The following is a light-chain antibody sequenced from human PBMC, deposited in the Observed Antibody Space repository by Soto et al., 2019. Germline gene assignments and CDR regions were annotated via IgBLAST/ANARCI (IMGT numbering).Light chain of an antibody. CDR3: GAWESSLNPYV. J-gene: IGLJ1*01. CDR1: TSNIGNNF. Sequence: QSVLTQPPSVSAAPGQKVTISCFGSTSNIGNNFVSWYQQLPGTAPKLLIYNNDKRPSGIPDRFSGSKPGTSATLAITGLQTGDEADYYCGAWESSLNPYVFGTGTKVTV. V-gene: IGLV1-51*01. CDR2: NND.